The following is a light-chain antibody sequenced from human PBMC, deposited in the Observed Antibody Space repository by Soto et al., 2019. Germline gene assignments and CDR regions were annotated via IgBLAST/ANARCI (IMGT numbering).Light chain of an antibody. CDR3: QQSYITPPT. CDR1: QNISFY. Sequence: DIQMTQSPASLSAAIGDRVTITCLASQNISFYLNWYQHKPGQAPKVLIYAASSLQAGVPQRFSGSGSGTDFTLSISSLQPEDFATYSCQQSYITPPTFGPGTKVDIK. J-gene: IGKJ2*01. CDR2: AAS. V-gene: IGKV1-39*01.